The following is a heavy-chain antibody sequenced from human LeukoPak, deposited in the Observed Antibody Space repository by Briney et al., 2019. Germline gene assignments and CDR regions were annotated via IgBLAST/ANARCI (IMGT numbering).Heavy chain of an antibody. CDR2: IWYDGSNK. CDR1: GFTFSSYG. V-gene: IGHV3-33*01. J-gene: IGHJ5*02. Sequence: LRLSCAASGFTFSSYGMHWVRQAPGKGLEWVAVIWYDGSNKYYADSVKGRFTISRDNSKNTLYLQMNSLRAEDTAVYYCARDLRGISQFDPWGQGTLVTVSS. CDR3: ARDLRGISQFDP. D-gene: IGHD3-16*01.